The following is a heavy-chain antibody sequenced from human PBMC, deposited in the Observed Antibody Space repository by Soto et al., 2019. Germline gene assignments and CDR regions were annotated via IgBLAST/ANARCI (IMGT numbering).Heavy chain of an antibody. Sequence: GASVKVSCKASGYTFTSYAMHWVRQAPGQRLEWMGWINAGNGNTKYSQKFQGRVTITRDTSASTAYMELSSLRSEDTAVYYCARVEEVVRGRAFDIWGQGTMVTVSS. V-gene: IGHV1-3*01. J-gene: IGHJ3*02. CDR3: ARVEEVVRGRAFDI. CDR1: GYTFTSYA. CDR2: INAGNGNT. D-gene: IGHD3-10*01.